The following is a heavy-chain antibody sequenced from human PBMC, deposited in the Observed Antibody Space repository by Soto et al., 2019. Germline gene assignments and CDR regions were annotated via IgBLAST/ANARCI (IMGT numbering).Heavy chain of an antibody. J-gene: IGHJ4*02. CDR3: RRDGALGDTAVVDS. D-gene: IGHD5-18*01. Sequence: QVQLVEAGGGVVQPGKSLRLSCAASGFTFSTYGMHWVRQAPGKGLEWLAVICYDGSKKYHGDALKGRFTITRDNSKNPLYLQVNDLGAEDTAVYYCRRDGALGDTAVVDSWGQGTLVTVSS. CDR1: GFTFSTYG. V-gene: IGHV3-33*01. CDR2: ICYDGSKK.